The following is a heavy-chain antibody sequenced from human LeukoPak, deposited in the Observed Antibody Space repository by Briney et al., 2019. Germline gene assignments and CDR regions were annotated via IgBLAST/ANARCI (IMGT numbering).Heavy chain of an antibody. V-gene: IGHV3-7*01. D-gene: IGHD6-25*01. CDR1: GFTFSSYW. Sequence: GGSLRLSCAASGFTFSSYWMSWVRQAPGKGLEWVANIKQDGSEKYYVDSVKGRFTISRDNAKNSLYLQMNSLRAEDTAVYYWAREGSGDYVNYWGQGTLVTVSS. CDR3: AREGSGDYVNY. CDR2: IKQDGSEK. J-gene: IGHJ4*02.